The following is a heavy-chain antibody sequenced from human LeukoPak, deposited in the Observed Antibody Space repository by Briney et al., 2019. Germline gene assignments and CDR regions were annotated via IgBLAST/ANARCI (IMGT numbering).Heavy chain of an antibody. D-gene: IGHD3-10*01. Sequence: ASVKVSCKASGYTFISYYMHWVRQAPGQGLEWMGIINPSGGSTSYAQKLQGRVTMTRDMSTSTVYMELSSLRSEDTAVYYCARDRPYMIRGVIVRSDYFDFWGQGTLVTVSS. CDR2: INPSGGST. CDR3: ARDRPYMIRGVIVRSDYFDF. J-gene: IGHJ4*02. V-gene: IGHV1-46*01. CDR1: GYTFISYY.